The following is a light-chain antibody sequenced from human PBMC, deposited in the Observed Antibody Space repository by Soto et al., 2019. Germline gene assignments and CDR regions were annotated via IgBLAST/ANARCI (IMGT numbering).Light chain of an antibody. CDR1: SSDVGGYNY. J-gene: IGLJ1*01. CDR3: SSYTSGNSLYV. Sequence: QSALTQPASLSGSPGQSITISCTGTSSDVGGYNYVSWYQQHPGKAPKLMIYEVSNRPSGVSNRFSGSKSGNTASLTISGLQAEDEADYYCSSYTSGNSLYVFGTGTKVTVL. V-gene: IGLV2-14*01. CDR2: EVS.